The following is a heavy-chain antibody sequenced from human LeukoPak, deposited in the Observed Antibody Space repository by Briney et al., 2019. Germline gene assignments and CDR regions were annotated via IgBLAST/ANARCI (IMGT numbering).Heavy chain of an antibody. Sequence: SGGSLRLSCAASGFTFSSYEMHWVRQAPGKGLEWVSYISSSDSTIYYADSVKGRFTISRDNAKNSPYLQMNSLRAEDTAVYYCARDYGGSSPFDYWGQGTLVTVSS. CDR2: ISSSDSTI. D-gene: IGHD4-23*01. CDR1: GFTFSSYE. V-gene: IGHV3-48*03. J-gene: IGHJ4*02. CDR3: ARDYGGSSPFDY.